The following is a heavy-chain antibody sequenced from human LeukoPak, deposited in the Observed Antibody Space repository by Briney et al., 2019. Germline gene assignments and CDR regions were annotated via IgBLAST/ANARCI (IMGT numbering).Heavy chain of an antibody. J-gene: IGHJ4*02. CDR2: IKQDGSEK. V-gene: IGHV3-7*01. Sequence: PGGSLRLSCAASGFTFSSYWMSWVRQAPGKGLERVANIKQDGSEKYYVDSVKGRFTISRDNAKNSLYLQMNSLRAEDTAVYYCARDSQGDDYFLVSTYWGQGTLVTVSS. CDR3: ARDSQGDDYFLVSTY. D-gene: IGHD5-12*01. CDR1: GFTFSSYW.